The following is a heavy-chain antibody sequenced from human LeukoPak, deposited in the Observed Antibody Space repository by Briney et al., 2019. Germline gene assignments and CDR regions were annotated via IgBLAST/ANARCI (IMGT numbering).Heavy chain of an antibody. J-gene: IGHJ4*02. CDR3: AKSGDFWSGYYTY. Sequence: GGSLRLSCAASGFTFSSYAMSWVRQAPGKGLEWVSAISGSGGSTYYADSVEGRFTISRDNSKNTLYLQMNSLRAEDTAVYYCAKSGDFWSGYYTYWGQGTLVTVSS. CDR2: ISGSGGST. CDR1: GFTFSSYA. D-gene: IGHD3-3*01. V-gene: IGHV3-23*01.